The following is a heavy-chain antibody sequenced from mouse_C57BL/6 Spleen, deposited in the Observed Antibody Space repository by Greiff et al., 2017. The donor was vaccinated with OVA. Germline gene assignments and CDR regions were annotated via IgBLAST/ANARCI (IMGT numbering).Heavy chain of an antibody. J-gene: IGHJ3*01. CDR1: GYTFTDYE. D-gene: IGHD3-2*02. V-gene: IGHV1-15*01. CDR2: IDPETGGT. Sequence: LVESGAELVRPGASVTLSCKASGYTFTDYEMHWVKQTPVHGLEWIGAIDPETGGTAYNQKFKGKAILTADKSSSTAYMELRSLTSEDSAVYYCTKTAQAPFAYWGKGTLVTVSA. CDR3: TKTAQAPFAY.